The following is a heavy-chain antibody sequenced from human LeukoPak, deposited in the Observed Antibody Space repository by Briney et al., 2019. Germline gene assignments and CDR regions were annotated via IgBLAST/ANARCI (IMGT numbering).Heavy chain of an antibody. V-gene: IGHV3-73*01. CDR3: TRVGPSTVVDY. Sequence: GGSLKLSCAASGFTFSDSAIHWVRQASGKGLEWVGRIRSKPQSYATAYDESLKGRFTISRDDSKNTAYLQMSSLKIEDTAVYYCTRVGPSTVVDYWGQGAQVTVSS. CDR1: GFTFSDSA. D-gene: IGHD1-26*01. J-gene: IGHJ4*02. CDR2: IRSKPQSYAT.